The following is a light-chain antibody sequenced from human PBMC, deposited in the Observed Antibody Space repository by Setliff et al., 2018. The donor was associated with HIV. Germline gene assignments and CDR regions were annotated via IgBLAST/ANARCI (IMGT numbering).Light chain of an antibody. CDR2: EVS. J-gene: IGLJ1*01. Sequence: QSALTQPASVSGSPGQSITLSCTGTSSDVGSYNLVSWYQHHPGKAPKLMIYEVSKRPSGVSNRFSGSKSGNTASLTISGLQAEDEADYYCCSYAGSSTDVFGTGTKVTVL. V-gene: IGLV2-23*02. CDR3: CSYAGSSTDV. CDR1: SSDVGSYNL.